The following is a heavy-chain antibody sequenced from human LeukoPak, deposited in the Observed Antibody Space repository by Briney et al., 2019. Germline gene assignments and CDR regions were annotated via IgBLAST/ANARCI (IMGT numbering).Heavy chain of an antibody. CDR1: GYTFTGYY. V-gene: IGHV1-2*02. Sequence: ASVKVSCKASGYTFTGYYMHWVRQPPGQGLEWMGWINPNSGGTNYALKFQGRVTMTRDTSISTAFMELSRLTSDDTAVYYCTGGATTPVYWGQGTLVTVSS. D-gene: IGHD5-12*01. CDR3: TGGATTPVY. CDR2: INPNSGGT. J-gene: IGHJ4*02.